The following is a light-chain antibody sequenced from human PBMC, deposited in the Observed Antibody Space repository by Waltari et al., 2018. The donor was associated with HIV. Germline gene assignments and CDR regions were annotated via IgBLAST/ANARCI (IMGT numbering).Light chain of an antibody. J-gene: IGKJ3*01. Sequence: DIQMTQSPSSLSASLGDSVVITCRASQAISTYLNWYQQKPGKAPVLLVYSAYKLQPGAPSRFRGAGSGKDFSLSITGLQTADFATYFCQQSYGFPFNFGPGT. CDR3: QQSYGFPFN. V-gene: IGKV1-39*01. CDR2: SAY. CDR1: QAISTY.